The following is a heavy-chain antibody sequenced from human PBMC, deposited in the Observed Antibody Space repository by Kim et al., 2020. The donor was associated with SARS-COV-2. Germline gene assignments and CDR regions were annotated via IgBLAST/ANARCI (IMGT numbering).Heavy chain of an antibody. V-gene: IGHV3-23*01. CDR3: ANGAASGIYY. Sequence: GGSLRLSCAASGFTFRNHAMTWVRQAPGKGLEWVSGISGGGDSTSYKDSVKGRLIISRANSKNTLYLQMSSLTAEDTAIYDCANGAASGIYYWGQGTLVTVSS. J-gene: IGHJ4*02. D-gene: IGHD6-13*01. CDR2: ISGGGDST. CDR1: GFTFRNHA.